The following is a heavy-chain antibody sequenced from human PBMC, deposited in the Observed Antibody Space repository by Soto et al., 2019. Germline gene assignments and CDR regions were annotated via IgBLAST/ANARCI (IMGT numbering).Heavy chain of an antibody. CDR3: ARAQQYSYGQV. CDR1: GFTFSSYW. D-gene: IGHD5-18*01. Sequence: PGGSLRLSCAASGFTFSSYWMHWVRQAPGKGLVWVSRINSDGSRTIYADSVKGRFTISRDNAKNTLYLQMNRLRAEDTAVYYCARAQQYSYGQVWGQGTLVTVSS. CDR2: INSDGSRT. V-gene: IGHV3-74*01. J-gene: IGHJ4*02.